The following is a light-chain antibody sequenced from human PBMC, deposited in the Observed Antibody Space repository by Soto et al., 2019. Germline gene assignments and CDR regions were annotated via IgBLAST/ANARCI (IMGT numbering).Light chain of an antibody. V-gene: IGLV4-69*01. CDR1: SGHSNYV. J-gene: IGLJ2*01. Sequence: QLVLTQSPSASASLGASVKLTCTLSSGHSNYVIAWHQQQPEKGPQYLMKLNSDGSHSKGAGIPDRFSGSSAGAERYLTISTLQSEDEADYYCQTWDTGIRVFGGGTKLAVL. CDR3: QTWDTGIRV. CDR2: LNSDGSH.